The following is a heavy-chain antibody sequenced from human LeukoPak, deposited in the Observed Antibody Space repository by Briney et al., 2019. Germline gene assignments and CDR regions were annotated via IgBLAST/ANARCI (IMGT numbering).Heavy chain of an antibody. CDR2: ISPILDKP. J-gene: IGHJ4*02. CDR1: GGTFSTYT. CDR3: ATYAWGNYRQQDFRRVFYFDS. D-gene: IGHD3-16*02. V-gene: IGHV1-69*02. Sequence: ASVKVSCKASGGTFSTYTISWVRQAPGQGPEWMGRISPILDKPNYAQKFQGRLTITADKSTSTAYMELSSLRSEDTAVYYCATYAWGNYRQQDFRRVFYFDSWGQGTLVIVSS.